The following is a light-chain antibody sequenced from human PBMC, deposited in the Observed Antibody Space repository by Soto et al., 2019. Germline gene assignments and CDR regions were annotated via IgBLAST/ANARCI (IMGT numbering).Light chain of an antibody. V-gene: IGKV3-15*01. Sequence: EIEMTQSPPTLSVYQGERATLSCRASQSVSSTLAWYQQKPGKAPRLLIYDASTREPGIPARFSGSGSGTELTLTISSLQSDDFAVYHCQQYNNWPPTFGHGTRLEIK. J-gene: IGKJ5*01. CDR2: DAS. CDR3: QQYNNWPPT. CDR1: QSVSST.